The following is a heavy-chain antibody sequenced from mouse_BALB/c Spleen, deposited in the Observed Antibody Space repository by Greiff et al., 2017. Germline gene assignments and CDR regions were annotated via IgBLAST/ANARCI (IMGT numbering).Heavy chain of an antibody. V-gene: IGHV4-1*02. J-gene: IGHJ3*01. Sequence: VQLKESGGGLVQPGGSLKLSCAASGFAFSRYWMSWVRQAPGKGLEWIGEINPDSSTINYTPSLKDKFIISRDNAKNTLYLQMSKVRSEDTALYYCARPNYDGYAWFAYWGQGTLVTVSA. CDR1: GFAFSRYW. CDR3: ARPNYDGYAWFAY. CDR2: INPDSSTI. D-gene: IGHD2-3*01.